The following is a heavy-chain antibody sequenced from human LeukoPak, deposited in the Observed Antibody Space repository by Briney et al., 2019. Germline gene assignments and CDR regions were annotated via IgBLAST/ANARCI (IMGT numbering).Heavy chain of an antibody. V-gene: IGHV4-59*01. Sequence: SETLSLTCTVSGGSISSYYWSWIRQPPGKGPEWIGYIYYTGSTNYNPSLKSRVTISVDTSKNQFSLNLSSVTAADTAVYYCARKATVTTNWYFDLWGRGTLVTVSS. CDR3: ARKATVTTNWYFDL. D-gene: IGHD4-17*01. CDR1: GGSISSYY. CDR2: IYYTGST. J-gene: IGHJ2*01.